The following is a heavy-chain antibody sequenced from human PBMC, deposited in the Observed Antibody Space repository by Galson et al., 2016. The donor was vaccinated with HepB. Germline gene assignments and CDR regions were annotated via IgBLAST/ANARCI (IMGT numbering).Heavy chain of an antibody. D-gene: IGHD2-21*02. J-gene: IGHJ6*03. CDR2: VYSDGST. CDR1: GFTVSSNY. Sequence: SLRLSCAASGFTVSSNYLSWVRQAPGKGLEWVSIVYSDGSTYYSDSVRGRFTISRDNSNNIVYLQMNSLRAEETAVYFCAKNKATARVCGHYYYYMDVWGKGGTVTVSS. V-gene: IGHV3-53*01. CDR3: AKNKATARVCGHYYYYMDV.